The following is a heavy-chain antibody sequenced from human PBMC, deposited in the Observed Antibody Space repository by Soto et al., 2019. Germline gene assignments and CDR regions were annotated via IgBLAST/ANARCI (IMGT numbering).Heavy chain of an antibody. Sequence: VGSLRLSCAASWFTVSNNYMRWVRQAPGKGLEWDSVIDSGGGTYYADSGKGRFTISRDNSKNTLYLHMNSLRAEATVMYYCARVYHYNDLDVWGQGTTVTVSS. CDR3: ARVYHYNDLDV. CDR2: IDSGGGT. J-gene: IGHJ6*02. V-gene: IGHV3-53*01. CDR1: WFTVSNNY.